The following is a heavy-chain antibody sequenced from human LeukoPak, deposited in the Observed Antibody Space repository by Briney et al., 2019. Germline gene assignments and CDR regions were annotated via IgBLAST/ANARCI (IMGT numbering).Heavy chain of an antibody. D-gene: IGHD2-15*01. V-gene: IGHV1-69*04. CDR1: GGTFSSYA. J-gene: IGHJ4*02. CDR3: ARTPTVVVVAATPTQKPYFDY. Sequence: SVKLSCKASGGTFSSYAISWVRQAPGQGLEWMGRIIPILGIANYAQKFQGRVTITADKSTSTAYMELSSLRSEDTAVYYCARTPTVVVVAATPTQKPYFDYWGQGTLVTVSS. CDR2: IIPILGIA.